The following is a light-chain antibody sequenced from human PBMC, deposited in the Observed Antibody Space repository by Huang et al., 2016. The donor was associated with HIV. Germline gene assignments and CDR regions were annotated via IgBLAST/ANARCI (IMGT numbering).Light chain of an antibody. CDR2: WAS. Sequence: IVMTQSPDSLAVSLGDRATINCKSSHSVLYTPNKKNYLAWFQQRPGQPPKLLIYWASTREFGVPDRFSGSGSGTDFTLTINNLQAEDVAVYYCQQYYSRITFGPGTRLDIK. CDR1: HSVLYTPNKKNY. J-gene: IGKJ5*01. V-gene: IGKV4-1*01. CDR3: QQYYSRIT.